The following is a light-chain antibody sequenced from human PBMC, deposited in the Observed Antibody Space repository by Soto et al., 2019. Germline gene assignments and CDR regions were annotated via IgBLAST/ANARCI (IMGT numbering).Light chain of an antibody. CDR1: QSVSSNY. CDR3: QQYGDSPL. V-gene: IGKV3-20*01. Sequence: EIVLTQSPGTLSLSPGERATLSCRASQSVSSNYLAWYQQKPGQAPRLLNYGASIRTTGIPDRFGGSWCGTDFTLTISRLEPEYVAVYYCQQYGDSPLFGPGTKVDIK. J-gene: IGKJ3*01. CDR2: GAS.